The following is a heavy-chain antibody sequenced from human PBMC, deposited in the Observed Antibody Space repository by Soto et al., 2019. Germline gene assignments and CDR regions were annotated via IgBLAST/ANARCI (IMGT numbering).Heavy chain of an antibody. CDR2: IYYSGST. J-gene: IGHJ4*02. V-gene: IGHV4-39*01. D-gene: IGHD6-13*01. CDR1: GGSISRSSYY. CDR3: ATGLAAAGTFDY. Sequence: LQLQESGPGLVQPSETLSLTCTVSGGSISRSSYYWGWIRQPPGKGLEWIGSIYYSGSTYYNPSLKSRVTLSVDTSKNQFSLKLSSVTAADTAVYYCATGLAAAGTFDYWGQGTLVTVSS.